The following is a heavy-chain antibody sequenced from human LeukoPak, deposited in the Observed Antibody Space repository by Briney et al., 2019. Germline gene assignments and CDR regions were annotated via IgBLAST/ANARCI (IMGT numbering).Heavy chain of an antibody. CDR2: IKSKTDGGTT. CDR1: GLTFSKAW. CDR3: TTEGYCSGGGCYGFDN. D-gene: IGHD2-15*01. J-gene: IGHJ4*02. Sequence: GGSLRLSCAPSGLTFSKAWMSWVHQAPGKGLEWVGRIKSKTDGGTTDYAAPVKGRFAISRDDSKNALYLQMNSLETEDTAVYYCTTEGYCSGGGCYGFDNWGQGTLVTVSS. V-gene: IGHV3-15*01.